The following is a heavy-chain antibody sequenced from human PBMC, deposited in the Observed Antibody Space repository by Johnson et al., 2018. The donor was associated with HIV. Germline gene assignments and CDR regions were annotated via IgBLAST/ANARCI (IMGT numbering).Heavy chain of an antibody. Sequence: MHLVESGGGLVQPGGSLRLSCAASGFTFSSYAMHWVRQAPGKGLEYVSAISSNGGSTYYANSVKGRFTISRDNAKKSLCLQMNTLRAEDTALYYCASEAKHHVGANRVSSFDIWGQGTMVTVSS. J-gene: IGHJ3*02. CDR3: ASEAKHHVGANRVSSFDI. V-gene: IGHV3-64*01. D-gene: IGHD1-26*01. CDR2: ISSNGGST. CDR1: GFTFSSYA.